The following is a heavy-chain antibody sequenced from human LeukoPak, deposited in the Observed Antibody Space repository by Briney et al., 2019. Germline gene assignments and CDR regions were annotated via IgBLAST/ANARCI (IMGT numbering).Heavy chain of an antibody. D-gene: IGHD2-2*01. CDR3: ARGGHCSTTSCSNYDGMDV. J-gene: IGHJ6*02. Sequence: GGSLRLSCAASGFTFSSYGMHWVRQAPGKGLEWVAATWYDGSNKYYADSVKGRFAISRDNSKNTLYLQMNSLRAEDTAVYFCARGGHCSTTSCSNYDGMDVWGQGTTLTVSS. CDR2: TWYDGSNK. V-gene: IGHV3-33*01. CDR1: GFTFSSYG.